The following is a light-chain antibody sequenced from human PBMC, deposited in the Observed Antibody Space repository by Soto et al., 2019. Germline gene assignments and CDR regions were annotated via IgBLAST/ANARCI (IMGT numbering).Light chain of an antibody. Sequence: EILFTHFPGTRFWSPGKRAPLSCRASQSVSSSYLAWYQQKPGQAPRLLIYGESTRATGVPDRFSGSASGTDFTLTISSLQTEDFAVYDCQQYDNWPRTFGQGTRLEIK. CDR1: QSVSSSY. J-gene: IGKJ5*01. CDR2: GES. CDR3: QQYDNWPRT. V-gene: IGKV3-20*01.